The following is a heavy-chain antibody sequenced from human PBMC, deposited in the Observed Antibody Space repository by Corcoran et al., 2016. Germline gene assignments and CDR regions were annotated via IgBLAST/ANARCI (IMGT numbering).Heavy chain of an antibody. D-gene: IGHD4-4*01. CDR3: AKDATYENDYSKLLPYYGMDV. CDR2: ISYDGSNK. V-gene: IGHV3-30*18. Sequence: QEQLVESGGGVVQPGRSLRLSCAASGFTFSSYGMHWVRQAPGKGLEWVAVISYDGSNKYYADSVKGRFTISRDNYKNTLYLQMNSLRAEDTAVYYCAKDATYENDYSKLLPYYGMDVWGQGTTVTVSS. J-gene: IGHJ6*02. CDR1: GFTFSSYG.